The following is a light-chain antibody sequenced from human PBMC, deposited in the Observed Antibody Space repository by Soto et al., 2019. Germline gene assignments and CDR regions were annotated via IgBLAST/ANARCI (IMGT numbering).Light chain of an antibody. V-gene: IGKV3-15*01. CDR2: GAS. CDR1: QSVSSTY. Sequence: EIVLTQSPGTLSLSRGERATLSCRASQSVSSTYLVWYQQKPGQAPRLLIYGASTRATGIPARFSGSGSGTEFTPTISSLQSEDFAVYYCQQYNNWPPEGTFCKRTKVDI. CDR3: QQYNNWPPEGT. J-gene: IGKJ1*01.